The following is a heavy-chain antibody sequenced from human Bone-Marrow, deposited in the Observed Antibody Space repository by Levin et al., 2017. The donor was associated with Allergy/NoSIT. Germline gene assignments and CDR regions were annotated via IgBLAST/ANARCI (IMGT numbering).Heavy chain of an antibody. CDR2: ISYDGSNK. V-gene: IGHV3-30*18. D-gene: IGHD3-10*01. CDR3: AKDRGVRGVFKARFDP. J-gene: IGHJ5*02. Sequence: GESLKISCAASGFTFSSYGMHWVRQAPGKGLEWVAVISYDGSNKYYADSVKGRFTISRDNSKNTLYLQMNSLRAEDTAVYYCAKDRGVRGVFKARFDPWGQGTLVTVSS. CDR1: GFTFSSYG.